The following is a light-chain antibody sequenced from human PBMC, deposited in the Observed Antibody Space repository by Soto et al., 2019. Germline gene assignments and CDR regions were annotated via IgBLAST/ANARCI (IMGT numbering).Light chain of an antibody. CDR3: QHNFGLPVS. CDR2: WAS. V-gene: IGKV4-1*01. J-gene: IGKJ2*01. CDR1: QSVLYNPNNKHY. Sequence: DVVMTQSPDSLAVSLGERATINCKSSQSVLYNPNNKHYLAWYQQKPGQPPKLLIYWASTRQSGVPDQFSGCGSGTDFTLTISNLQDEDVAVYYCQHNFGLPVSFGQGLKLEIK.